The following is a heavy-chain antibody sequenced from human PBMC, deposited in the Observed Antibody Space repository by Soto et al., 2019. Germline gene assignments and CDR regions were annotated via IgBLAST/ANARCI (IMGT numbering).Heavy chain of an antibody. J-gene: IGHJ3*02. CDR1: GYSFTSYW. CDR3: SRPPLYSSSSYALDI. Sequence: PGESLKISCKGSGYSFTSYWIGLVRQMPGKGLEWMGIIYPGDSDTRYSPSFQGQVTISADKSISTAYLQWSSLKASDTTMYYFSRPPLYSSSSYALDIWGQGTMVTVSS. D-gene: IGHD6-6*01. CDR2: IYPGDSDT. V-gene: IGHV5-51*01.